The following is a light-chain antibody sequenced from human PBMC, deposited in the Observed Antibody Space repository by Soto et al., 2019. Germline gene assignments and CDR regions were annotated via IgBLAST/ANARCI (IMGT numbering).Light chain of an antibody. J-gene: IGKJ1*01. CDR3: QQYGSSGT. CDR1: QSVSNNY. Sequence: ESVLTQSPGTRSLSQGERATLSCRASQSVSNNYLAWYQQKPGQAPRLLIYGASNRATGIPDRFSGSGSGTDFTLTISRLEPEDFAVYYCQQYGSSGTFGQGTKVDIK. CDR2: GAS. V-gene: IGKV3-20*01.